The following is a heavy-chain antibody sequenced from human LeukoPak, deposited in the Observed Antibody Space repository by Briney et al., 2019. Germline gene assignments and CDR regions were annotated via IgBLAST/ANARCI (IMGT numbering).Heavy chain of an antibody. Sequence: PSETLSLTCAVYGGSFSGYYWSWIRQPPGKGLEWIGEINHSGSTNYNPSLKSRVTISVDTSKNQFSLKLSSVTAADTAVYYCARLSTMVRGAPYYYYGMDVWGQGTTVTVSS. CDR3: ARLSTMVRGAPYYYYGMDV. J-gene: IGHJ6*02. CDR2: INHSGST. CDR1: GGSFSGYY. D-gene: IGHD3-10*01. V-gene: IGHV4-34*01.